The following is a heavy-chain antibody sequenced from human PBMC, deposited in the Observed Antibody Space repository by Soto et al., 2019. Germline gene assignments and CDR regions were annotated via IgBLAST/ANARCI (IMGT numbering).Heavy chain of an antibody. Sequence: GGSLRLSCAASGFTFSGFGMDWVRQAPGKGLEWVATTSSDGTEKYYADSVKGRFTISRDNSKNTLYMQMNSLRAEDTAVYYCAKERGRRGFDYWGQGTVVTVSS. CDR3: AKERGRRGFDY. CDR2: TSSDGTEK. J-gene: IGHJ4*02. V-gene: IGHV3-30*18. CDR1: GFTFSGFG.